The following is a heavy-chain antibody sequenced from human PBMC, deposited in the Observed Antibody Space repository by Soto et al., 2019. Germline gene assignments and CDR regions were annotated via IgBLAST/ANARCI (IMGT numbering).Heavy chain of an antibody. V-gene: IGHV4-30-2*01. CDR2: IYHSGST. Sequence: SETLSLTCTVSGGSISSGGYYWGWIRQPPGKGLEWIGYIYHSGSTYYNPSLKSRVTISVDRSKNQFSLKLSSVTAADTAAYYCARISIAAGCFYYLGQGTLVTVSS. CDR1: GGSISSGGYY. CDR3: ARISIAAGCFYY. J-gene: IGHJ4*01. D-gene: IGHD3-16*02.